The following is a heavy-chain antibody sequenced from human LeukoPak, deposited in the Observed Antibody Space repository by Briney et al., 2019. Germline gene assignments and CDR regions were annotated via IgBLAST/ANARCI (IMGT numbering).Heavy chain of an antibody. J-gene: IGHJ4*02. Sequence: QPGGSLRLSCAASGFTFSSYGMHWVRRAPGKGLEWVAVIWYDGSNKYYADSVKGRFTISRDNSKNTLYLQMNSLRAEDTAVYYCAKGGSGWYYYFDYWGQGTLVTVSS. CDR1: GFTFSSYG. D-gene: IGHD6-19*01. CDR3: AKGGSGWYYYFDY. CDR2: IWYDGSNK. V-gene: IGHV3-33*06.